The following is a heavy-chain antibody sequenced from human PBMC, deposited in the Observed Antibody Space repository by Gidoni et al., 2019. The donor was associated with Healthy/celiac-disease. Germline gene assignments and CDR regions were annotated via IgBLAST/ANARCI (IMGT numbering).Heavy chain of an antibody. V-gene: IGHV1-3*01. CDR2: INAGNGNT. D-gene: IGHD5-18*01. J-gene: IGHJ4*02. Sequence: QVQLVQSGAEVKKPGASVKVSCKASGYTFTSYAMHWVRQAPGQRLEWMGWINAGNGNTKYSQKFQGRVTITRDTSASTAYMELSSLRSEDTAVYYCARSRGYSYGFDYWGQGTLVTVSS. CDR1: GYTFTSYA. CDR3: ARSRGYSYGFDY.